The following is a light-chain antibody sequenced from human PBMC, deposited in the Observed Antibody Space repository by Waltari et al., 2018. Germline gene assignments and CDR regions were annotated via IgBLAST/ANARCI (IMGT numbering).Light chain of an antibody. J-gene: IGLJ2*01. V-gene: IGLV2-14*03. CDR2: DVN. CDR3: SSFTRSTTGI. CDR1: ISDSGGYEY. Sequence: SALTQPDSVSGCPGQSITISCSGIISDSGGYEYVSWYQQHPGKAPKVTIYDVNNRPSGVSIRFSGSKSGSSASLTISGLQAEDEADYYCSSFTRSTTGIFGGGTKVTVL.